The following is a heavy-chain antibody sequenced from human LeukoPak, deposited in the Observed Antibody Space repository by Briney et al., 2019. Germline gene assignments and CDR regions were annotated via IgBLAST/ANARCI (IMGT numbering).Heavy chain of an antibody. CDR2: IYYSGTT. J-gene: IGHJ5*02. D-gene: IGHD4-23*01. Sequence: PSETLSLTCTVSGGSISSSSYYWGWIRQPPGKGLEWIGSIYYSGTTYYNPSLKSRVTISVDTSKNQFSLKLSSVTAADTAVYYCARRSREMTTVVKDWFDPWGQGTLVTVSS. V-gene: IGHV4-39*01. CDR3: ARRSREMTTVVKDWFDP. CDR1: GGSISSSSYY.